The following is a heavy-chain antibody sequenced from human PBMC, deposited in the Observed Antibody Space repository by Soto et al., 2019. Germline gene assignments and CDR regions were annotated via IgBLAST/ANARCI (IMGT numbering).Heavy chain of an antibody. Sequence: GGSLRLSCAASGFTFSSYGVHWVRQAPGKGLEWVAVISYDGSNKYYADSVKGRFAISRDNSKNTLYLQMNSLRAEDTAVYYCAQIGRIAARPDYWGQGTLVTVSS. D-gene: IGHD6-6*01. V-gene: IGHV3-30*18. J-gene: IGHJ4*02. CDR1: GFTFSSYG. CDR3: AQIGRIAARPDY. CDR2: ISYDGSNK.